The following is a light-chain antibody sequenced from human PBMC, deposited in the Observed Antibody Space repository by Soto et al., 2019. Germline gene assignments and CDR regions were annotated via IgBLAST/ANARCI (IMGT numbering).Light chain of an antibody. CDR1: NIKSKS. J-gene: IGLJ2*01. V-gene: IGLV3-21*02. Sequence: SYELTQPPSVSVAPGQTARITCGGNNIKSKSVHWYQQRPGQAPVLVVHDDSDRPSGIPERFSGSNSENTATLIITRVEAVDEADYYCQVWDTGNDHVVFGGGTMVTVL. CDR2: DDS. CDR3: QVWDTGNDHVV.